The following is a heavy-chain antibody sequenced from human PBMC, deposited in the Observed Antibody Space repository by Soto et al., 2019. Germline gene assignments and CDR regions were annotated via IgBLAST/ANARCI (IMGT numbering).Heavy chain of an antibody. CDR1: GFTFSSFA. J-gene: IGHJ4*02. CDR2: ISGSGGST. V-gene: IGHV3-23*01. D-gene: IGHD6-13*01. Sequence: EMQLLESGGGLVQPGGSLRLSCAASGFTFSSFAMSWVRQAPGKGLDWVSAISGSGGSTYSADSVKGRFTISRDNSKNTRYLQMSSMSAEDTAVYYCARGFAAGKGSPPDFCGQGSLVTVAS. CDR3: ARGFAAGKGSPPDF.